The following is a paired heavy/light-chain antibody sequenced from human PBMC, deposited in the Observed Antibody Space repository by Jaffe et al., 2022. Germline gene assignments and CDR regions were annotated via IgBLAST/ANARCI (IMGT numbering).Light chain of an antibody. CDR1: SSNIGNNY. CDR2: DSG. J-gene: IGLJ3*02. V-gene: IGLV1-51*01. Sequence: QSVLTQPPSVSAAPGQTVTISCSGSSSNIGNNYVSWYQQFPGTAPKLLIYDSGSRPSGIPDRFSGSKSDTSATLGITGLQTGDEADYYCGTWDTSLNAAVFGGGTKLTVL. CDR3: GTWDTSLNAAV.
Heavy chain of an antibody. Sequence: QVHLVQSGAEVKKPGASVKVSCKTSGFTFTSYGISWVRQAPGQGLEWVGWVSGYNGATNYAQNFRGRVTMTIDTPTTTAYMELRSLTPDDTAVYYCARDRSSSARENWGQGTLVTVSS. D-gene: IGHD2-15*01. CDR1: GFTFTSYG. CDR2: VSGYNGAT. V-gene: IGHV1-18*01. J-gene: IGHJ4*02. CDR3: ARDRSSSAREN.